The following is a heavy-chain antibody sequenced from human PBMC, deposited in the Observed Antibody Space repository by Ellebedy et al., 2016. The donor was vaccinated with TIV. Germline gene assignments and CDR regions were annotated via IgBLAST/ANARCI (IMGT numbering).Heavy chain of an antibody. J-gene: IGHJ6*02. V-gene: IGHV3-72*01. CDR3: ARGGIYRPMDV. CDR2: FRNKANRYST. Sequence: PGGSLRLSCAASGFTGSDHYMDWVRQAPGKGLAWIGRFRNKANRYSTEYAASVKGRFTVSRDDSMNSVYLQMKSLKTEDTAVYYCARGGIYRPMDVWGQGTTVTVSS. D-gene: IGHD6-13*01. CDR1: GFTGSDHY.